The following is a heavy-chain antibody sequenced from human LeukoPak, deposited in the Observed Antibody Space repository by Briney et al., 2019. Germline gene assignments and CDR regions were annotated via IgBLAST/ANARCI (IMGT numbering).Heavy chain of an antibody. D-gene: IGHD3-10*01. CDR1: GFTFSSYA. Sequence: GGSLRLSCAASGFTFSSYAMNWVRQAQGKGLEWVAVISYDGSNKYYADSVKGRFTISRDNSKNTLYLQMNSLRAEDTAVYYCARVLYGNYFDYWGQGTLVTVSS. CDR3: ARVLYGNYFDY. J-gene: IGHJ4*02. CDR2: ISYDGSNK. V-gene: IGHV3-30-3*01.